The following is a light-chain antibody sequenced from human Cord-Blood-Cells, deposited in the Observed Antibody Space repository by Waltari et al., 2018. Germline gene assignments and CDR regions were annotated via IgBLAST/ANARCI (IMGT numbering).Light chain of an antibody. Sequence: VLTQPPSASGTPGQRVTISCSGSSPNIGSNPVNWYQQLPGTAPKLLIYSNNQRPSGVPDRFAGSKSGTSASLAISGLQSEDEADYYCAAWDDSLNGVVFGGGTKLTVL. CDR3: AAWDDSLNGVV. J-gene: IGLJ2*01. V-gene: IGLV1-44*01. CDR1: SPNIGSNP. CDR2: SNN.